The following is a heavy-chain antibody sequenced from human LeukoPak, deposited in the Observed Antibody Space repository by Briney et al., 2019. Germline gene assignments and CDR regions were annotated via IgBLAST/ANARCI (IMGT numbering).Heavy chain of an antibody. J-gene: IGHJ5*02. CDR2: IRYDGSNK. Sequence: GGSLRLSCAASGFTFSSYGMHWVRQAPGKGLEWVAFIRYDGSNKYYADSVKGRFTISRDNSKNTLYLQMNSLRAEDTAVYYCAKANGIAAAAHRGRFDPWGQGTLVTVSS. D-gene: IGHD6-13*01. V-gene: IGHV3-30*02. CDR1: GFTFSSYG. CDR3: AKANGIAAAAHRGRFDP.